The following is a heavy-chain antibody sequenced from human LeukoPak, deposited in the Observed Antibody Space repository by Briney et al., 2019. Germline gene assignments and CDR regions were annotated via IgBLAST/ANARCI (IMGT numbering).Heavy chain of an antibody. CDR1: GGSISSYY. V-gene: IGHV4-59*01. CDR2: IYYSGST. D-gene: IGHD3-22*01. J-gene: IGHJ3*02. Sequence: SETLSLTCTVSGGSISSYYWSWIRQPPGKGLEWIGYIYYSGSTNYNPSLKSRVTISVDTSKNQFSLKLSSVTAADTAAYYCARDYYDSSGYSHAFDIWGQGTMVTVSS. CDR3: ARDYYDSSGYSHAFDI.